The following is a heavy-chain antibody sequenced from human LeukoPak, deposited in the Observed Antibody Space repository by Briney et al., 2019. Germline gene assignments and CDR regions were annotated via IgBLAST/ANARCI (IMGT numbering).Heavy chain of an antibody. Sequence: GGSLRLSCAASGFTFSSYAMYWVRQAPGKGLEWVSGIFGSGGSTHYADSVKGWFTISRDNSKNTAYLQMNSLRAEDTAVYYCAKTTTGYSSGRFPGWPVDYWGQGTLVTASS. CDR1: GFTFSSYA. D-gene: IGHD6-19*01. CDR3: AKTTTGYSSGRFPGWPVDY. V-gene: IGHV3-23*01. CDR2: IFGSGGST. J-gene: IGHJ4*02.